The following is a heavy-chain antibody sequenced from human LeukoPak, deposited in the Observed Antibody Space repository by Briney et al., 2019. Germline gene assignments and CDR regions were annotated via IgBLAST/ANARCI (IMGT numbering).Heavy chain of an antibody. CDR3: ARTMIGYYDSSGYYILDY. V-gene: IGHV1-2*02. Sequence: GASVKVSCKASGYTFTGYYMHWVRQAPGQGLEWMGWINPNSGGTNYAQKFQGRVTMTRDTSISTAYMELSRLRSDDTAVYYCARTMIGYYDSSGYYILDYWGQGTLVTVSS. J-gene: IGHJ4*02. D-gene: IGHD3-22*01. CDR2: INPNSGGT. CDR1: GYTFTGYY.